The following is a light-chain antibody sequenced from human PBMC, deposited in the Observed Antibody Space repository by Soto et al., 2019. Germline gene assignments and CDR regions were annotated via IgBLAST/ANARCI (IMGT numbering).Light chain of an antibody. J-gene: IGKJ2*01. CDR3: QQSYSTLLYT. Sequence: DIQMTQSPSSLSASVGDRVTITCRASQSISSYLNWYQQKPGKAPKLLIYAASSLQSGVPSRFSGCGSGTDFTLTISSLQPEDFATYYCQQSYSTLLYTFGQGTKVDIK. CDR1: QSISSY. V-gene: IGKV1-39*01. CDR2: AAS.